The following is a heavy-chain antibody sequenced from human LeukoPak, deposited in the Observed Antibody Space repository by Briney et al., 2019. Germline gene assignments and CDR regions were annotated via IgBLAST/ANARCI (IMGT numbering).Heavy chain of an antibody. CDR3: ARGDYYDSSGYFDY. Sequence: SETLSLTCTVPGGSISSYYWSSIGQPPGKGLEWIGYIYYSGSTNYNPSLKSRVTISVDTSKNQFSLKLSSVTAADTAVYYCARGDYYDSSGYFDYWGQGTLVTVSS. CDR1: GGSISSYY. D-gene: IGHD3-22*01. V-gene: IGHV4-59*01. J-gene: IGHJ4*02. CDR2: IYYSGST.